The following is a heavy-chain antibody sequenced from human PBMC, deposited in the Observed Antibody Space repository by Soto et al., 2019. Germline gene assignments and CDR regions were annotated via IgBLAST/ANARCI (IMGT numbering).Heavy chain of an antibody. CDR1: GFSVTANY. D-gene: IGHD5-12*01. CDR2: IYSGGST. Sequence: EVQVVESGGGLIQPGGSLRLSCEVSGFSVTANYMSWVRQAPGKGLEWVSVIYSGGSTYYIDSVKGRFSISRDISKNTLXXQMNSLRAEXTAVYYCHGYGYWGQGTLVTVSS. J-gene: IGHJ4*02. V-gene: IGHV3-53*01. CDR3: HGYGY.